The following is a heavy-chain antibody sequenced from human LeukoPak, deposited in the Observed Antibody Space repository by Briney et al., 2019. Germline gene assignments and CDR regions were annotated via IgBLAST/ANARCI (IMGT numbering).Heavy chain of an antibody. Sequence: SVKVSCKASGGTFSSYAISWVRQAPGQGLEWMGGIIPIFGTANYAQKFQGRVTITAGESTSTAYMELSSLRPEDTAVYYCARTGDILTGYRNWFDPWGQGTLATVSS. D-gene: IGHD3-9*01. CDR1: GGTFSSYA. J-gene: IGHJ5*02. V-gene: IGHV1-69*13. CDR2: IIPIFGTA. CDR3: ARTGDILTGYRNWFDP.